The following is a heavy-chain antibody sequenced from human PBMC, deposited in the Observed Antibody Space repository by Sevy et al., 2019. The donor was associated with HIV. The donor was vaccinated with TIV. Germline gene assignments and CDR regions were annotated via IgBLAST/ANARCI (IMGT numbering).Heavy chain of an antibody. V-gene: IGHV3-30*01. Sequence: GGSLRLSCAASGFSFRDYDMHWVRQAPGKGLDWVAEISHDERYKNYAESVKVRFTISRDNFKNTLFLQMDSLRPEDTAVYFCARLVSCGGDCYYLDSWGQGALVTVSS. J-gene: IGHJ4*02. CDR3: ARLVSCGGDCYYLDS. CDR1: GFSFRDYD. D-gene: IGHD2-21*02. CDR2: ISHDERYK.